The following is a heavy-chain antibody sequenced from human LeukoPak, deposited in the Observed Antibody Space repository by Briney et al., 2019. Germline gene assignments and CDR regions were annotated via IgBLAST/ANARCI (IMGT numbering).Heavy chain of an antibody. CDR1: GFTFSSYS. V-gene: IGHV3-21*04. D-gene: IGHD3-10*01. CDR2: ISSGSSYI. J-gene: IGHJ6*03. CDR3: AKSSGNYLNYYYYMDV. Sequence: GGSLRLSCVASGFTFSSYSMNWVRQAPGKGLEWVSSISSGSSYIYYADSAKGRFTISRDNAKNSLYLQMNSLRAEDTALYYCAKSSGNYLNYYYYMDVWGKGTTVTISS.